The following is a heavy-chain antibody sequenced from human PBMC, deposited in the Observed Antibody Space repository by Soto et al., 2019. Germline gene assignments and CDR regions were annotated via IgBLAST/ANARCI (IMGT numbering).Heavy chain of an antibody. V-gene: IGHV1-2*02. CDR2: INAQSGGT. Sequence: GASVKVSCKASGYIFTDYYLHWVRQAPGQGLEWMGWINAQSGGTNYPQKFQGRVTMTRDTSISTAYMVLSSLRSDDTAVYYCASGGSSNWPDFWGQGTLVTVSS. J-gene: IGHJ4*02. CDR3: ASGGSSNWPDF. D-gene: IGHD6-13*01. CDR1: GYIFTDYY.